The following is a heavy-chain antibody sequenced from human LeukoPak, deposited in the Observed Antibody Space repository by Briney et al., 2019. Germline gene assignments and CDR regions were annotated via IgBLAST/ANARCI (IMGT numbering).Heavy chain of an antibody. CDR2: IYYSGST. CDR1: GGSISSYY. Sequence: PSETLPLTCTLSGGSISSYYWSWIRQPPGKGLEWIGYIYYSGSTNYNPSLKSRVTISVDTSKNQFSLKLSSVTPADTAVYYCVRIAVTGYHFDDWGQGTLVTVSS. J-gene: IGHJ4*02. CDR3: VRIAVTGYHFDD. D-gene: IGHD6-19*01. V-gene: IGHV4-59*01.